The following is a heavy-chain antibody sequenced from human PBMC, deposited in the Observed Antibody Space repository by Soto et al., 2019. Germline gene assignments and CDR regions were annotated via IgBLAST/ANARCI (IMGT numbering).Heavy chain of an antibody. CDR2: INHSGST. Sequence: SETLSLTCAVYGGSFSGYYWSWIRQPPGKGLEWIGEINHSGSTNYNPSLKSRVTISVDTSKNQFSLKLSSVTAADTAVYYCARGRVHKIAAAPFDYWGQGTLVTVSS. D-gene: IGHD6-13*01. CDR1: GGSFSGYY. CDR3: ARGRVHKIAAAPFDY. V-gene: IGHV4-34*01. J-gene: IGHJ4*02.